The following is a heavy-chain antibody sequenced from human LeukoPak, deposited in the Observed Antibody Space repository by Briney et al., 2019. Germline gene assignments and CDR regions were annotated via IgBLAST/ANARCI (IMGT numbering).Heavy chain of an antibody. CDR2: IYHSGST. V-gene: IGHV4-30-2*01. J-gene: IGHJ6*02. Sequence: SETLSLTCAVSGGSISSGGYSWSWIRQPPGKGLEWIGYIYHSGSTYYNLSLKSRVTISVDRSKNQFSLKLSSVTAADTAVYYCARGRGNEATGYYGMDVWGQGTTVTVSS. CDR1: GGSISSGGYS. D-gene: IGHD5-12*01. CDR3: ARGRGNEATGYYGMDV.